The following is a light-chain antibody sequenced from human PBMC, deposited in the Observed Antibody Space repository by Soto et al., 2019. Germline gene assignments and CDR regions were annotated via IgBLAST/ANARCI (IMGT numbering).Light chain of an antibody. Sequence: QSALTQSPSASASPGQSVAISCTGTSSNIENNYVSWYQVLPKTAPKLLMYDNRKRPSGIPDRFSGSKSGTSATLVIAGLQTGDEAEYYCGTCESSRNGVFGGGTKLTVL. CDR2: DNR. CDR1: SSNIENNY. V-gene: IGLV1-51*01. CDR3: GTCESSRNGV. J-gene: IGLJ3*02.